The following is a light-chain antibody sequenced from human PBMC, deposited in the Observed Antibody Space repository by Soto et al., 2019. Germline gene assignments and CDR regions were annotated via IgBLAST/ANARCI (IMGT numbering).Light chain of an antibody. J-gene: IGLJ1*01. CDR2: DVS. CDR3: SSYTTSNTRQIV. V-gene: IGLV2-14*03. Sequence: QSVLTQPASVSGSPGQSITISCTGTSSDVGGYNYVSWYKHHPGKAPKLIIYDVSNLPSGVSNRFSGSKSGNSASLTISVLQPEDESDYYCSSYTTSNTRQIVFGTGTKVTDL. CDR1: SSDVGGYNY.